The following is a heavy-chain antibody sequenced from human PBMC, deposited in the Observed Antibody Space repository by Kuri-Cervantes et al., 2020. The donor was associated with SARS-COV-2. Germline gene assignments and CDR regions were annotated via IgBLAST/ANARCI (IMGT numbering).Heavy chain of an antibody. D-gene: IGHD3-9*01. CDR1: VFTFSSSS. CDR3: ARTYYDILTGYCPLDF. J-gene: IGHJ4*02. V-gene: IGHV3-48*02. CDR2: ISSSSSTI. Sequence: GKSLKISCAATVFTFSSSSMNWVRQAPGKGLDGVSYISSSSSTIYYADSVKGRFTISRDNDKNSLYLQMNSLRDEDTAVYYCARTYYDILTGYCPLDFWGQGTLVTVSS.